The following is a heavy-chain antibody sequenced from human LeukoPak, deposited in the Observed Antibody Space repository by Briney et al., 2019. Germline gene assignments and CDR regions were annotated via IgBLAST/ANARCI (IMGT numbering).Heavy chain of an antibody. CDR1: GYTFTDYY. V-gene: IGHV1-69-2*01. CDR3: ATDLHIVVVPAAIGY. J-gene: IGHJ4*02. D-gene: IGHD2-2*01. Sequence: ASVKVSCKVSGYTFTDYYMHWVQRAPGKGLEWMGLVDPEDGETMYAEKFQGRVTITADTSTDTAYMELSSLRSEDTAVYYCATDLHIVVVPAAIGYWGQGTLVTVSS. CDR2: VDPEDGET.